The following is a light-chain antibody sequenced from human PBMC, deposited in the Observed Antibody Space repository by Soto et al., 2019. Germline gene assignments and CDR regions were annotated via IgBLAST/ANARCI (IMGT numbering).Light chain of an antibody. Sequence: EIVLTQSPATLSLSPGERATLSCGASQSVSNNYLAWYQQKPRLAPRLFIYDASSRVTGVTDRFSGSGSGIDLTLTSRKLEPEDFEVYYRHHYWSPSGFGQGTKVEIK. V-gene: IGKV3D-20*01. J-gene: IGKJ1*01. CDR1: QSVSNNY. CDR2: DAS. CDR3: HHYWSPSG.